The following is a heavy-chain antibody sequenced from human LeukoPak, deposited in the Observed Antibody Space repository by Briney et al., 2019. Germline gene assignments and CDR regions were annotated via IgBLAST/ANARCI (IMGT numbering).Heavy chain of an antibody. V-gene: IGHV3-30*02. CDR2: IRYDGSNK. CDR3: AKLGYYYDSSGD. CDR1: GFTFRSYG. J-gene: IGHJ4*02. Sequence: GGSLRLSCAASGFTFRSYGMHWVRQAPGKGLEWVAFIRYDGSNKYYADSVKGRFTISRDNSKNTLYLQMNSLRAEDTAVYYCAKLGYYYDSSGDWGQGTLVTVSS. D-gene: IGHD3-22*01.